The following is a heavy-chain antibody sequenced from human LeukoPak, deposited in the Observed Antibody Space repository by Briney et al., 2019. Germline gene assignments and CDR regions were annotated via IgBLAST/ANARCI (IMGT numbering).Heavy chain of an antibody. J-gene: IGHJ6*03. CDR1: GGTFSSYA. Sequence: ASVKVSCKASGGTFSSYAISWVRQAPGQGLEWMGGIIPIFGTANYAQKFQGRVTITTDESTSTAYMELSSLRSEGTAVYYCARGVVPAAIPDYYYYMDVWGKGTTVTVSS. CDR3: ARGVVPAAIPDYYYYMDV. CDR2: IIPIFGTA. D-gene: IGHD2-2*02. V-gene: IGHV1-69*05.